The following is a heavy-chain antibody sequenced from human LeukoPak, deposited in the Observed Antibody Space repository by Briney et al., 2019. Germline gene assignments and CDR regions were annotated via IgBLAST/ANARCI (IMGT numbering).Heavy chain of an antibody. CDR1: SGSITSYY. D-gene: IGHD3-10*01. V-gene: IGHV4-59*01. J-gene: IGHJ4*02. CDR2: ASGGSTT. CDR3: ARGGVRRSYDY. Sequence: SVKLSLTCSVPSGSITSYYWCWLRQPPGKGLEGIGYASGGSTTNYNSSLKSRVTISVDTSNNQFSLNLTSVTAAHTAVYYCARGGVRRSYDYWGQGTMVTVPS.